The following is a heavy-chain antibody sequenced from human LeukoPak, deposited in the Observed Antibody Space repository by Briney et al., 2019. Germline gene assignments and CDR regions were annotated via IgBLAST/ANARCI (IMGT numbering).Heavy chain of an antibody. Sequence: GASVKVSCKASGYTFTSYAISWVRQAPGQGLEWMGGIIPIFGTANYAQKFQGRVTITADKSTSTAYMELRSLRSDDTAVYYCARPQYYYDSSGYYYVLNLDYWGQGTLVTVSS. CDR2: IIPIFGTA. CDR3: ARPQYYYDSSGYYYVLNLDY. D-gene: IGHD3-22*01. J-gene: IGHJ4*02. V-gene: IGHV1-69*06. CDR1: GYTFTSYA.